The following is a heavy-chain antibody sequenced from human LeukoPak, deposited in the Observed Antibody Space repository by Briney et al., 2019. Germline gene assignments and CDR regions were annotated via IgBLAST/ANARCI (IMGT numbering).Heavy chain of an antibody. D-gene: IGHD4-17*01. CDR2: IFYDGSNE. J-gene: IGHJ4*02. CDR1: GFGFRNYG. V-gene: IGHV3-33*08. Sequence: PGGSLRLSCAASGFGFRNYGMHWVRQAPGKGLEWVAIIFYDGSNEYYAESAKGRFTISRDNSKNTLYLQMNSLRAEDTAVYYCARGGGDYPDYWGQGTLVTVSS. CDR3: ARGGGDYPDY.